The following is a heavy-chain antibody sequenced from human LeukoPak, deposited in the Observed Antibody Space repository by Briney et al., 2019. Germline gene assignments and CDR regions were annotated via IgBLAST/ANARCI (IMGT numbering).Heavy chain of an antibody. D-gene: IGHD5-18*01. J-gene: IGHJ5*02. Sequence: AASVKVSCKASGYTFTSYDINWVRQAPGQGLEWMGWTNPINGNTGYAQKFQGRVTMTRDTSIRTAYMELSSLRSDDTAVYYCARAPREWGYNHWGQGTLVTVSS. CDR3: ARAPREWGYNH. V-gene: IGHV1-8*01. CDR2: TNPINGNT. CDR1: GYTFTSYD.